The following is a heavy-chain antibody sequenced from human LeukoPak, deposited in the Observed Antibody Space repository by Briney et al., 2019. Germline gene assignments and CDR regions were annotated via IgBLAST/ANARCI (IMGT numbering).Heavy chain of an antibody. D-gene: IGHD5-24*01. V-gene: IGHV4-59*01. CDR3: ARESSYNRIDAFDI. CDR2: IYYSGST. CDR1: GGSISSYY. J-gene: IGHJ3*02. Sequence: PSETLSLTCTVSGGSISSYYWSWIRQPPGKGLERIGYIYYSGSTNYNPSLKSRVTISVDTSKNQFSLKLSSVTAADTAVYYCARESSYNRIDAFDIWGQGTMVTVSS.